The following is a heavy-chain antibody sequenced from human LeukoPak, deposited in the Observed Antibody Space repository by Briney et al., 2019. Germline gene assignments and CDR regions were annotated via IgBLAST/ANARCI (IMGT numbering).Heavy chain of an antibody. J-gene: IGHJ6*03. CDR2: ISSSSSTI. CDR3: ARDSYYYDSSGWGYYYYMDV. D-gene: IGHD3-22*01. Sequence: GGSLRLSCAASGFTFSSYSMNWVRQAPGKGLEWVSYISSSSSTIYYADSVKGRFTISRDNAKNSLYLQMNSLRAEDTAVYYCARDSYYYDSSGWGYYYYMDVWGKGTTVTVSS. CDR1: GFTFSSYS. V-gene: IGHV3-48*01.